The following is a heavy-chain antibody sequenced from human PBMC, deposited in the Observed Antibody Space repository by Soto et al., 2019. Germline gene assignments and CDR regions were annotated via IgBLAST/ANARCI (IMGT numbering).Heavy chain of an antibody. CDR3: ARVNHDDYGDNCLDY. J-gene: IGHJ4*02. Sequence: GGSLRLSCAASGFTFSTYAMTWVRQAPGIGLEWVSALSSSGASTHYADSVKGRFTISRDNSKNTLYLHMNSLRAEDTAVYFCARVNHDDYGDNCLDYWGQGTLVTVSS. CDR1: GFTFSTYA. V-gene: IGHV3-23*01. CDR2: LSSSGAST. D-gene: IGHD4-17*01.